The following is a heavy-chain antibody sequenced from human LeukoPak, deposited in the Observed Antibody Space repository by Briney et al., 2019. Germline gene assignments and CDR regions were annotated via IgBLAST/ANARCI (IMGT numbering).Heavy chain of an antibody. CDR2: IRYDGSNK. D-gene: IGHD3-10*01. V-gene: IGHV3-30*02. CDR1: GFTFSSYG. J-gene: IGHJ4*02. Sequence: GGSLRLSCAASGFTFSSYGMHWVRQAPGKGLEWVAFIRYDGSNKYYADSVKGRLTISRDNSKNTLYLQMNSLRAEDTAVYYCAKLPEDYYGQDYWGQGTLVTVSS. CDR3: AKLPEDYYGQDY.